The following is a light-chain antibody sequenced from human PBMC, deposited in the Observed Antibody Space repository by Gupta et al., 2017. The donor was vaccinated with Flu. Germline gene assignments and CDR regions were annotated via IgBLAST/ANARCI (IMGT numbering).Light chain of an antibody. CDR2: KAS. CDR1: QSITSW. CDR3: QQENSYPWA. J-gene: IGKJ1*01. Sequence: DIQTTQSPSTLSASVEDRITITCRASQSITSWLAWYQQKPGKAPKLLNYKASSVESGVPSRFSGSGSGTEFTLTIRSLQPDDFATYYCQQENSYPWAFGQGTKVEIK. V-gene: IGKV1-5*03.